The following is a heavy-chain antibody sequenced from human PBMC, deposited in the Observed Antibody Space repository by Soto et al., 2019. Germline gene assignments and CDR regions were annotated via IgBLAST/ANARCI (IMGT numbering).Heavy chain of an antibody. Sequence: GGSLRLSCAASGFTFSSYAMSWVRQAPGKGLEWVSAISGSGGSTYYADSVKGRFTISRDNSKNTLYLQMNSLRAEDTAVYYCAKVPPSSGSYYYYYYMDVWGKWTTVTVSS. CDR1: GFTFSSYA. V-gene: IGHV3-23*01. D-gene: IGHD1-26*01. CDR2: ISGSGGST. CDR3: AKVPPSSGSYYYYYYMDV. J-gene: IGHJ6*03.